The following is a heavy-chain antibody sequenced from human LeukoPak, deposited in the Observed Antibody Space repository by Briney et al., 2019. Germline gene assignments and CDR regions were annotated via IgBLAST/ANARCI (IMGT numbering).Heavy chain of an antibody. Sequence: GGSLRLSCAASGFTFGSYAMSWVRQAPGKGLEWVSTIRGSGTWTNYADSVKGRFTISRYNSKNTLYLQMNSLRAEDTAVYYCARVDDYTTSYGMDVWGQGTTVTVSS. CDR2: IRGSGTWT. D-gene: IGHD4-11*01. V-gene: IGHV3-23*01. CDR3: ARVDDYTTSYGMDV. J-gene: IGHJ6*02. CDR1: GFTFGSYA.